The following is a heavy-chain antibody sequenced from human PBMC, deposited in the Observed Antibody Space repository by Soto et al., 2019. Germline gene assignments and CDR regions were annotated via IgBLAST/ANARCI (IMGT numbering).Heavy chain of an antibody. CDR2: INEDGSGT. Sequence: EVQLVESGGGLVQPGGSLRLSCAASGFIFNKDWMHWVRQAPGKGLVWVSRINEDGSGTSYADSVKGRFTISRDNAKNTVSLQMNSLRVDDKAVYYCARDILEIRGPGAMVTVSS. CDR3: ARDILEI. V-gene: IGHV3-74*01. J-gene: IGHJ3*01. CDR1: GFIFNKDW.